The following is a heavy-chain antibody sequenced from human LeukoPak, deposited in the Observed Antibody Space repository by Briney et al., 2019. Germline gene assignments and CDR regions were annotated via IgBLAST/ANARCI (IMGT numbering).Heavy chain of an antibody. CDR1: GFTFSTYS. J-gene: IGHJ3*02. V-gene: IGHV3-21*01. Sequence: GGSLRLSCAAPGFTFSTYSMNWVRQTPGKGLGWVSSISAGSSYIYYADSLRGRFTISRDNAKNSLFLQMNSLTAEDTAVYYCARDFKAFDIWGQGTMVTVSS. CDR2: ISAGSSYI. CDR3: ARDFKAFDI.